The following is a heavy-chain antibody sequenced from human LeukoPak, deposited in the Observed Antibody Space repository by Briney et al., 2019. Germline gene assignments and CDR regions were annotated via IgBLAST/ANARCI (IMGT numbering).Heavy chain of an antibody. CDR2: IYYSGST. CDR1: GGSIRSSSYY. J-gene: IGHJ3*02. CDR3: ARHRWYAAFDI. D-gene: IGHD6-13*01. Sequence: SETLSLTCTVSGGSIRSSSYYWGWIRQPPGRGLEWIGSIYYSGSTYYNPSLKSRVTISVDTSKNQFSLKLSSVTAADTAVYYCARHRWYAAFDIWGQGTMVTVSS. V-gene: IGHV4-39*01.